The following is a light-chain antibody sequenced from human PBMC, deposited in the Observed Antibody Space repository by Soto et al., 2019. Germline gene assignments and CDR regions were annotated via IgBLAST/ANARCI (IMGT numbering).Light chain of an antibody. CDR3: QQYNSYSRT. V-gene: IGKV1-5*03. CDR1: QSISIW. CDR2: KAS. J-gene: IGKJ1*01. Sequence: DIQMTQSPSTLSASVGDRVTITCRASQSISIWLAWYQQKPGKAPKLLIYKASSLESGVPSRFSGSGSGTEFALTISSVQPDDFATYDCQQYNSYSRTFGQGTKVEIK.